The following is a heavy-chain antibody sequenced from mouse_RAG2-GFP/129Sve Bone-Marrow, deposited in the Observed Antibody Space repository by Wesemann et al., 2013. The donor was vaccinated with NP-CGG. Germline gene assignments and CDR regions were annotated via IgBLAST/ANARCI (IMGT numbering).Heavy chain of an antibody. Sequence: QIQLVQSGPELKKPGETVKISCKASGYTFTDYSMHWVKQAPGKGLKWMGWINTETGEPTYADDFKGRFAFSLETSASTAYLQINNLKNEDTATYFCASNYGSILDYWGQGTTLTVSS. CDR1: GYTFTDYS. J-gene: IGHJ2*01. CDR3: ASNYGSILDY. CDR2: INTETGEP. D-gene: IGHD1-1*01. V-gene: IGHV9-2-1*01.